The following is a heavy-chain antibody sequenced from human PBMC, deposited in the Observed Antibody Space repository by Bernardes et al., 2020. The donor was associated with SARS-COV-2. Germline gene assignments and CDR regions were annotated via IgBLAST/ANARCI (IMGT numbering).Heavy chain of an antibody. J-gene: IGHJ4*02. D-gene: IGHD1-26*01. V-gene: IGHV4-39*01. CDR3: ARTKSLPATVDY. Sequence: SETLSLTCTVSGGSISSSSYYWGWIRQPPGKGLEWIGSIYYSGGTYYNPSLKSRVTISVDTSKNQFSLKLSSVTAADTAVYYCARTKSLPATVDYWGQGALVTVSS. CDR2: IYYSGGT. CDR1: GGSISSSSYY.